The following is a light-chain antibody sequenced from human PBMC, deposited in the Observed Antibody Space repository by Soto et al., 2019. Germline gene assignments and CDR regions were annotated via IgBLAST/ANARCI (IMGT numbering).Light chain of an antibody. Sequence: QSVLTQPASVSGSPGQSITISCTGTSSDVGGYDYVSWYQQYPGKAPKLMIYEVSKRPSGVSNRFSGSKSGNTASLTISGLQAEDEADYYCCSYAGSSTYVFGTGTKVTVL. J-gene: IGLJ1*01. CDR1: SSDVGGYDY. CDR2: EVS. V-gene: IGLV2-23*02. CDR3: CSYAGSSTYV.